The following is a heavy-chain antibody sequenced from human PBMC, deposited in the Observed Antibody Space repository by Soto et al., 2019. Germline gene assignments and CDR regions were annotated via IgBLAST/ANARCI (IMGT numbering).Heavy chain of an antibody. J-gene: IGHJ4*02. CDR2: IYYSGST. CDR1: GGSISSYY. CDR3: ARGTYYYDSSGYSTDY. D-gene: IGHD3-22*01. V-gene: IGHV4-59*12. Sequence: PSETLSLTCTVSGGSISSYYWSWIRQPPGKGLEWIGYIYYSGSTNYNPSLKSRVTISVDTSKNQFSLKLSSVTAADTAVYYCARGTYYYDSSGYSTDYWGQGTLVTVSS.